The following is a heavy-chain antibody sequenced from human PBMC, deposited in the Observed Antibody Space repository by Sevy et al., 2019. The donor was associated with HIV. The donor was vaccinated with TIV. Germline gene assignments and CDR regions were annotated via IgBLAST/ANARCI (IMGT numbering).Heavy chain of an antibody. D-gene: IGHD6-13*01. CDR3: AKGAHPQRSNSWYDY. Sequence: ASVKVSCKASGYTFSSYGISWVRQAPGQGLEWMGWINTYDGNTKYAQKAQGRVALTTDTSTGTAYMEVGSLRSDDTAVYYCAKGAHPQRSNSWYDYWGQGTLVTVSS. J-gene: IGHJ4*02. V-gene: IGHV1-18*01. CDR2: INTYDGNT. CDR1: GYTFSSYG.